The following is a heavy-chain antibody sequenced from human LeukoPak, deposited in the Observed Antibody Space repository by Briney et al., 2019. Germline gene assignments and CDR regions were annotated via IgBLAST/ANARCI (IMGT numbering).Heavy chain of an antibody. CDR2: IYSGRST. CDR3: AREAWYYYGSGSYNDY. J-gene: IGHJ4*02. CDR1: GLTVNTNY. V-gene: IGHV3-66*01. Sequence: GGSLRLSCEASGLTVNTNYMNWVRQAPGKGLEWVSVIYSGRSTYYAESVKGRCTTSRDDSKNTVFLQMNSLRAEDTAVYYCAREAWYYYGSGSYNDYWGQGTLVTVSS. D-gene: IGHD3-10*01.